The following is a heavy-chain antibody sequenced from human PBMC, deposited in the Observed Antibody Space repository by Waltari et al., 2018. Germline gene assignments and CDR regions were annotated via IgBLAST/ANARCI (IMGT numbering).Heavy chain of an antibody. V-gene: IGHV3-74*01. J-gene: IGHJ4*02. CDR2: ISPDWTLT. D-gene: IGHD1-26*01. CDR3: ARGGVGLDI. CDR1: EFTFSTFW. Sequence: EAQLAESGGGLFQPGGSLRLSCVASEFTFSTFWMNWVRQAPGKGLVRVSRISPDWTLTTYGDSGKGRFTISRDNAKNTLYLQVSGLSADDTAVYYCARGGVGLDIWGQGALVTVSS.